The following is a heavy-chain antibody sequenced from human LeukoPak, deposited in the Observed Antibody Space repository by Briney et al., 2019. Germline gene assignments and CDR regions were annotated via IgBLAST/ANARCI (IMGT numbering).Heavy chain of an antibody. Sequence: GRSLRLSCEASGFTFHDYAMHWVRQAPGKGLEWVSGISWNSGIIGYADSVKGRFTTSRDNAKNSLYLQMNSLRPEDTALYYCTKDSVAMVTTSDYWGQGTLVTVSS. D-gene: IGHD5-18*01. V-gene: IGHV3-9*01. J-gene: IGHJ4*02. CDR3: TKDSVAMVTTSDY. CDR2: ISWNSGII. CDR1: GFTFHDYA.